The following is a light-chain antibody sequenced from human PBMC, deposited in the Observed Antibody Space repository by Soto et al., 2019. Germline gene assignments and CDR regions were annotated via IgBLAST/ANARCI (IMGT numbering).Light chain of an antibody. V-gene: IGLV1-44*01. CDR2: NNY. CDR3: AAWDDRLSAYV. Sequence: QPVLTQPPSASGTPGQRVTISCSGSSSNIGRNAVNWYQQLPGTAPKLLIYNNYQRPSGVPDRFSGSTSGTSASLAISGLQSADEADYYCAAWDDRLSAYVFGTGTKLTVL. CDR1: SSNIGRNA. J-gene: IGLJ1*01.